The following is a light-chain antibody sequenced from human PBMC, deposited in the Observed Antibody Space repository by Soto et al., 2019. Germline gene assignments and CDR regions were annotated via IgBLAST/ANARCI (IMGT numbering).Light chain of an antibody. J-gene: IGKJ4*01. CDR3: QKYTNVPA. Sequence: DIQMTQSPSSLSASVGDRVTITCRASQGISNYLAWYQQKPGKVPKLLIYAASTLQSGVPSRFSGSGSGTDFTLTISRLQPEDVATYYCQKYTNVPAFGGGTKVEIK. CDR2: AAS. V-gene: IGKV1-27*01. CDR1: QGISNY.